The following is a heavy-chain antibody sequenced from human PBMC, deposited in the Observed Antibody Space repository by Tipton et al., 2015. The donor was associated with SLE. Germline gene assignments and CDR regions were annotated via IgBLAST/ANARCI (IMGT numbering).Heavy chain of an antibody. CDR2: IRYDGNNK. Sequence: GSLRLSCAASGFTFNSFGMHWVRQAPGKGLEWVAFIRYDGNNKYYADSVKGRFTVSRDNAKNSLYLQMNSLRAEDTAVYYCARVFYSSSWYLDYWGQGTPVTVSS. J-gene: IGHJ4*02. CDR1: GFTFNSFG. D-gene: IGHD6-13*01. V-gene: IGHV3-30*02. CDR3: ARVFYSSSWYLDY.